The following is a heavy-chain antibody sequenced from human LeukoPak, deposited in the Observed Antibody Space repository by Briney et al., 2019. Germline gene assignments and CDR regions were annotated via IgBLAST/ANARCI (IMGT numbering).Heavy chain of an antibody. V-gene: IGHV3-23*01. CDR3: AKYRGFGDSYDS. J-gene: IGHJ4*02. CDR2: IGGSGTRT. CDR1: GFAFSRND. Sequence: GGSLRLSCAASGFAFSRNDMSWVRQAPGKGLEWVSSIGGSGTRTYYADAVKGRFTISRDTSKNTLHLQMNSLRAEDAAVYYCAKYRGFGDSYDSWGQGTLVTVSS. D-gene: IGHD3-10*01.